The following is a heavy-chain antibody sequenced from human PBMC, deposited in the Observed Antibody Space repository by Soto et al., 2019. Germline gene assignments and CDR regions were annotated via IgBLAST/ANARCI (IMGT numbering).Heavy chain of an antibody. CDR2: INHSENT. D-gene: IGHD4-17*01. Sequence: SETLSLTCAVYGGSFSGYYWTWIRQPPGKGLEWIGEINHSENTNYNPSLKSRVTISVDTSKNQFSLKLSSVTAADTAVYYCARSKDHDYGDYVSVDYFDFWGQGTLVTVSS. V-gene: IGHV4-34*01. CDR3: ARSKDHDYGDYVSVDYFDF. J-gene: IGHJ4*02. CDR1: GGSFSGYY.